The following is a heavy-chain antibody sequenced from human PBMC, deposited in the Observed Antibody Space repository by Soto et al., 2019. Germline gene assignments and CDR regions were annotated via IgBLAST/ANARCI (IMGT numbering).Heavy chain of an antibody. D-gene: IGHD3-3*01. CDR2: IYYSGST. V-gene: IGHV4-59*01. Sequence: PGKGLEWIGYIYYSGSTNYNPSLKSRVTISVDTSKNQFSLKLSSVTAADTAVYYCARVRYYDFWSGYHLTPPDFDYFCQGNLITVSS. CDR3: ARVRYYDFWSGYHLTPPDFDY. J-gene: IGHJ4*02.